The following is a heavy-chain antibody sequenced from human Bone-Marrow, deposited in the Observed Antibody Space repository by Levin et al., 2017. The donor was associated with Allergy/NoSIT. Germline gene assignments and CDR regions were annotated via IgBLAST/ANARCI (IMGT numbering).Heavy chain of an antibody. CDR2: ISYDGSNK. Sequence: SLKISCAASAFTFTSYAMHWVRQAPGKGLEWVAVISYDGSNKYYADSVKGRFTISRDNSKNTLYLQMNSLRAEDTAVYYCAREGSGSAFDIWGQGTMVTVSS. J-gene: IGHJ3*02. V-gene: IGHV3-30-3*01. CDR3: AREGSGSAFDI. D-gene: IGHD3-10*01. CDR1: AFTFTSYA.